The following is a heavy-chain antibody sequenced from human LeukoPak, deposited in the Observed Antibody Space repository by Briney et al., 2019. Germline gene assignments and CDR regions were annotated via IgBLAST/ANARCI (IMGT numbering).Heavy chain of an antibody. CDR2: IDWDDDK. J-gene: IGHJ4*02. D-gene: IGHD6-19*01. Sequence: RGSGPALVKATQTLTLTCTFSGFSLSTSGMCVSWIRQPPGKALEWLALIDWDDDKYFSTSLKTRLTIFKDTSKNQVVLTMTNMDPVDTATYYCARVPGLSKAVDYWGQGTLVAVSS. CDR3: ARVPGLSKAVDY. V-gene: IGHV2-70*01. CDR1: GFSLSTSGMC.